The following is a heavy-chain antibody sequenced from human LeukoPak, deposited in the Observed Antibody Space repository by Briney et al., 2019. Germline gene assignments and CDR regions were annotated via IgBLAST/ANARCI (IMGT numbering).Heavy chain of an antibody. V-gene: IGHV1-46*01. D-gene: IGHD3-16*01. CDR2: INPSGVST. Sequence: ASVKVSCKASGYTFTGYYMHWVRQAPGQGLEWMGIINPSGVSTSYAQKFQGRVTMTRDTSTSTVYMELSSLRSEDTAVYYCARESVPSMITFGGVDLRGNWFDPWGQGTLVTVSS. CDR3: ARESVPSMITFGGVDLRGNWFDP. J-gene: IGHJ5*02. CDR1: GYTFTGYY.